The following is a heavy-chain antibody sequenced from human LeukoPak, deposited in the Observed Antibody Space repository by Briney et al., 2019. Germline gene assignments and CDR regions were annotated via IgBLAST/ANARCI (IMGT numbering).Heavy chain of an antibody. CDR2: INSDGSRL. CDR3: AKDSKITSADYYFDY. J-gene: IGHJ4*02. V-gene: IGHV3-74*01. Sequence: GGSLRLSCVASGSTISGFWLHWVRQVPGERPVWVSRINSDGSRLTSADSVKGRFTISRDNAKNSLYLQMNSLRVEDMAVYYCAKDSKITSADYYFDYWGLGTLVTVSS. D-gene: IGHD6-13*01. CDR1: GSTISGFW.